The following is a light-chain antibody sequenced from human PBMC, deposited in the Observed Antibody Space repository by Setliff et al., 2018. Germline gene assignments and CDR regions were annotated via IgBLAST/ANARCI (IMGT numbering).Light chain of an antibody. CDR1: GSNIGAGYD. J-gene: IGLJ2*01. CDR3: QSFDSSLSVPV. V-gene: IGLV1-40*01. Sequence: QSVLTQPPSVSAAPRQKVTISCSGTGSNIGAGYDVRWYQQLPGSAPRLLIYDNINRPSGVPERFSASKSGTSGSLAITGLQAEDEADYYCQSFDSSLSVPVFGGGTKVTVL. CDR2: DNI.